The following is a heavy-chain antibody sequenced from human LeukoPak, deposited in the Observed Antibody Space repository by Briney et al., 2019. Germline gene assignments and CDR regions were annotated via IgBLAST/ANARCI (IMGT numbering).Heavy chain of an antibody. CDR2: INHSGST. J-gene: IGHJ4*02. CDR1: GGSFSGYY. Sequence: SETLSLTCAVYGGSFSGYYWSWIRQPPGKGLEWIGEINHSGSTNYNPSLKSRVTISVDTSKNQFSLKLSSVTAADTAVYYCARGRGYSSGWYRFDYWAREPWSPSPQ. V-gene: IGHV4-34*01. D-gene: IGHD6-19*01. CDR3: ARGRGYSSGWYRFDY.